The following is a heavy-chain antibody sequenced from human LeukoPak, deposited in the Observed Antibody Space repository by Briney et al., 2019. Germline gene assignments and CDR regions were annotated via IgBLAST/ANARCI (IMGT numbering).Heavy chain of an antibody. D-gene: IGHD3-9*01. V-gene: IGHV3-48*01. CDR3: AREYYDILTGPTGV. Sequence: GGCLRLSCAASGFTFTSYNMNWVRQAPGKGLEWVSYISSSSTTIYYADSVKGRFTISRDNAKNSLYLQMNSLRAEDTAVYYCAREYYDILTGPTGVWGQGTTVTVSS. CDR2: ISSSSTTI. J-gene: IGHJ6*02. CDR1: GFTFTSYN.